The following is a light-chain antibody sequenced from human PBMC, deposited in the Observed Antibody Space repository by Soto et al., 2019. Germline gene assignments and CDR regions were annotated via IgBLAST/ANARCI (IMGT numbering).Light chain of an antibody. Sequence: QSVLTQPASVSGSPGQSITITCTGTTSDVGSYDLVSWYQQHPGKAPKIMIYEVSKRPSGDSNRFSGSKSGNTASLTISGLQAEDEADYYCCSYAGGRSPYVFGTGTKATVL. CDR2: EVS. CDR1: TSDVGSYDL. V-gene: IGLV2-23*02. CDR3: CSYAGGRSPYV. J-gene: IGLJ1*01.